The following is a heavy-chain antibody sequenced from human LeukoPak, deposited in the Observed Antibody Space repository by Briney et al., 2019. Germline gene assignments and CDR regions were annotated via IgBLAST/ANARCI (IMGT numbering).Heavy chain of an antibody. Sequence: AGGSLRLSCAASGFTFSSYSMNWVRQAPGKGLEWVSSISSSSSYIYYADSVKGRFTISRDNAKNSLYLQMNSLRAEDTAVYYCARGYTDSLHDILTGYFDYWGQGTLVTVSS. D-gene: IGHD3-9*01. CDR3: ARGYTDSLHDILTGYFDY. CDR2: ISSSSSYI. V-gene: IGHV3-21*01. CDR1: GFTFSSYS. J-gene: IGHJ4*02.